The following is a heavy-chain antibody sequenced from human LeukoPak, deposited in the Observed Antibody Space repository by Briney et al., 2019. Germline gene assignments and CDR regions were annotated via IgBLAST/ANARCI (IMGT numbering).Heavy chain of an antibody. CDR3: TRGRAPKVAGMGNWFDP. Sequence: PGGSLRLSCVASGFTLSDYDMHWVRQAPGKGLEWVSAIRTDGYTYHPDAVKGRFTISRENAKSSLFLQMNSLTAGDTAVYYCTRGRAPKVAGMGNWFDPWGQGTLVTVSS. V-gene: IGHV3-13*04. D-gene: IGHD6-19*01. CDR1: GFTLSDYD. CDR2: IRTDGYT. J-gene: IGHJ5*02.